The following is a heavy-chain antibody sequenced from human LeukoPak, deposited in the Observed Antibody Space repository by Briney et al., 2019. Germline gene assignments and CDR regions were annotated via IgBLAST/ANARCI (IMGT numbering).Heavy chain of an antibody. CDR3: ARDLGVAVADYYFDY. CDR2: IYYSGST. D-gene: IGHD6-19*01. V-gene: IGHV4-30-4*08. Sequence: SETLSLTCTVSGGSISSGDYYWSWIRQPPGKGLEWIGYIYYSGSTCYNPSLKSRVTISVDTSKNQFSLKLSSVTAADTAVYYCARDLGVAVADYYFDYWGQGTLVTVSS. J-gene: IGHJ4*02. CDR1: GGSISSGDYY.